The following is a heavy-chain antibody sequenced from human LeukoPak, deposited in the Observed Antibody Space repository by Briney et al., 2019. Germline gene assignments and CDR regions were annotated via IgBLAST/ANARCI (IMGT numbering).Heavy chain of an antibody. Sequence: SETLSLTCAVYGGSFSGYYWYWIRQPPGKGLEWIGEINHSGSTNYNPSLKSRVTISVDTSKNQFSLKLSSVTAADTAVYYCARGQITLWFDPWGQGTLVTVSS. CDR3: ARGQITLWFDP. CDR2: INHSGST. J-gene: IGHJ5*02. V-gene: IGHV4-34*01. CDR1: GGSFSGYY. D-gene: IGHD5-24*01.